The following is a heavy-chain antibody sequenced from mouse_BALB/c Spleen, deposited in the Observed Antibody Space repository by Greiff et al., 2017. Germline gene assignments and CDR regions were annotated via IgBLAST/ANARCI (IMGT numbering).Heavy chain of an antibody. CDR3: ARVYYPGY. D-gene: IGHD2-1*01. V-gene: IGHV1S81*02. CDR1: GYTFTSYW. J-gene: IGHJ2*01. Sequence: QVQLQQPGAELVKPGASVKLSCKASGYTFTSYWMHWVKQRPGQGLEWIGEINPSNGRTNYNEKFKSKATLTVDKSSSTAYMQLSSLTSEDSAVYYCARVYYPGYWGQGTTLTVSS. CDR2: INPSNGRT.